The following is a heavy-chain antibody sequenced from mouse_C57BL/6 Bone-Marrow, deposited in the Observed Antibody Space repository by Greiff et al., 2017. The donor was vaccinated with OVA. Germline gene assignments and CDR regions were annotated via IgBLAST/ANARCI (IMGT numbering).Heavy chain of an antibody. CDR3: ARRILRGGDYYAMDY. D-gene: IGHD1-1*01. J-gene: IGHJ4*01. CDR1: GYTFTDYY. CDR2: IFPGSGST. V-gene: IGHV1-75*01. Sequence: QVQLKQSGPELVKPGASVKISCKASGYTFTDYYINWVKQRPGQGLEWIGWIFPGSGSTYYNEKFKGKATLTVDKSSSTAYMLLSSLTSEDSAVYFCARRILRGGDYYAMDYWGQGTSVTVSS.